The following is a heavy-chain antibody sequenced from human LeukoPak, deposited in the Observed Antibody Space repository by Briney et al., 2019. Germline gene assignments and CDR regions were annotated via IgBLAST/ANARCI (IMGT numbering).Heavy chain of an antibody. D-gene: IGHD4-11*01. Sequence: GASVKVSCKASGYMFTNYDINRVRQATGQGLEWMGWMIPQSGNTGYAQKFRGRVTITRDTSITTAYMELSSLRSEDTAVYYCARGPNYSNFGSTYYYYMDVWGKGTTVTVSS. J-gene: IGHJ6*03. CDR3: ARGPNYSNFGSTYYYYMDV. V-gene: IGHV1-8*03. CDR2: MIPQSGNT. CDR1: GYMFTNYD.